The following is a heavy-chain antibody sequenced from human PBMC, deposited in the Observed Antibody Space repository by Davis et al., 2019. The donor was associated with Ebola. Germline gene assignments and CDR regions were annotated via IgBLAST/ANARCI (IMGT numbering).Heavy chain of an antibody. CDR1: GFTFSDYY. V-gene: IGHV3-11*04. D-gene: IGHD6-19*01. Sequence: GGSLRLSCAASGFTFSDYYMSWIRQAPGKGLEWVSYISSSGSTIYYADSVKGRFTISRDNAKNSLYLQMNSLRDEDTAVYFCARDRRTDSSGWYPFDYWGQGTLVTVSS. J-gene: IGHJ4*02. CDR3: ARDRRTDSSGWYPFDY. CDR2: ISSSGSTI.